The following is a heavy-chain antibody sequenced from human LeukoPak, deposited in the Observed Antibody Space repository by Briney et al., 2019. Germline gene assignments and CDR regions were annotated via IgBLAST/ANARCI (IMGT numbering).Heavy chain of an antibody. V-gene: IGHV1-18*01. Sequence: ASVKVSCKASGYTFTSYGISWARQAPGQGLEWMGWISAYNGNTIYAQKLQGRVTITTDQSTRTAYMELNSLSSDDTAVYYCARVGRSRGSLPNSYYYMDVWGKGTTVTVSS. CDR3: ARVGRSRGSLPNSYYYMDV. CDR2: ISAYNGNT. D-gene: IGHD1-26*01. CDR1: GYTFTSYG. J-gene: IGHJ6*03.